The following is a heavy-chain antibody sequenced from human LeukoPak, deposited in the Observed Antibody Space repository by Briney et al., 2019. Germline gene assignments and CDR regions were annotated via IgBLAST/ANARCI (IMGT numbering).Heavy chain of an antibody. CDR2: IHYTGST. CDR3: ARGGYYGSGNDFRFDP. D-gene: IGHD3-10*01. CDR1: GGSISSYY. Sequence: SETLSLTCTVSGGSISSYYWSWIRQSPGKGLECIGYIHYTGSTNYSPSLKSRATISVETSKNQFSLKLKSVTAADTAVYYCARGGYYGSGNDFRFDPWGQGTLVTVSS. J-gene: IGHJ5*02. V-gene: IGHV4-59*01.